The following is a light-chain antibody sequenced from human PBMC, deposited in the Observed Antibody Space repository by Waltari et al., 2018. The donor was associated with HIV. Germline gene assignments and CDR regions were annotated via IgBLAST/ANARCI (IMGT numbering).Light chain of an antibody. CDR3: ATWHDSLTVV. V-gene: IGLV1-44*01. CDR1: NSTIGSNT. CDR2: SAN. J-gene: IGLJ2*01. Sequence: QSVLTQPPSASGTPGQRVTTSCSGSNSTIGSNTVNWYQQLPGTAPKLLIYSANQRPSGVPDRFSGSKSGTSASLAISGLQSEDEAEYYCATWHDSLTVVFGGGTKLTVL.